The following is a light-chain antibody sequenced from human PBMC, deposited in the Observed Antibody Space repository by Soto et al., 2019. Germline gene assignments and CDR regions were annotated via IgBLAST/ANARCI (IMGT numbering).Light chain of an antibody. V-gene: IGKV3-20*01. CDR3: QQYGSSRPWT. CDR1: QSVSSSY. CDR2: GAS. Sequence: EIVLTQSPGTLSLSPGERATLSCRASQSVSSSYLAWYQQKPGQAPRLLIYGASSRATGIPDRFSGSGSGTYFTLTISRLEPEDFAVYYCQQYGSSRPWTFGQGTKVEIK. J-gene: IGKJ1*01.